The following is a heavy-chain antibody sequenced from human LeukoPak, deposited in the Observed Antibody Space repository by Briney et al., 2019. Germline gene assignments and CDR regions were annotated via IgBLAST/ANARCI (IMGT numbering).Heavy chain of an antibody. Sequence: PGGSLRLSCAASGFTFSGYWMSWVRQAPGKGLEWVANIKQDGSEKYYVDSVKGRFTISRDNAKNSLYLQMNSLRAEDTAVYYCAREAYSSSFDYWGQGTLVTVSS. CDR1: GFTFSGYW. D-gene: IGHD6-13*01. CDR2: IKQDGSEK. J-gene: IGHJ4*02. CDR3: AREAYSSSFDY. V-gene: IGHV3-7*01.